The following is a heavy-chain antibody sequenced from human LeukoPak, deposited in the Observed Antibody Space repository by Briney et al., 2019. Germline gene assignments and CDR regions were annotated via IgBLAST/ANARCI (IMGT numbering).Heavy chain of an antibody. CDR3: ARHSTESATNDAFDI. Sequence: PSETLSLTCTVSGGTISSYYWRWIRQPPGKGLEWIAYIYYSGSTNYSPSLKSRVTISVDTSKNQFSLKLSSVTAADTAVYYCARHSTESATNDAFDIWGQGTVVTVSS. CDR2: IYYSGST. V-gene: IGHV4-59*08. J-gene: IGHJ3*02. CDR1: GGTISSYY. D-gene: IGHD2-2*01.